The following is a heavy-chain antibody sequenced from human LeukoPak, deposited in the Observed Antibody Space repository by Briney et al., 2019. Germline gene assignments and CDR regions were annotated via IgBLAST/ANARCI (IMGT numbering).Heavy chain of an antibody. D-gene: IGHD6-13*01. Sequence: SETLSLTCAVSGGSISSGGYSWSWIRQPPGKGLEWIGYIYHSGSTYYNPSLKSRVTISVDRSKNQFSLKLSSATAADTAVYYCARYSSSWRNWFDPWGQGTLVTVSS. CDR1: GGSISSGGYS. CDR3: ARYSSSWRNWFDP. V-gene: IGHV4-30-2*01. J-gene: IGHJ5*02. CDR2: IYHSGST.